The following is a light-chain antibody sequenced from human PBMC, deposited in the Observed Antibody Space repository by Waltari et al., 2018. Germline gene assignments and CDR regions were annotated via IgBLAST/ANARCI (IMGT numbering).Light chain of an antibody. J-gene: IGKJ1*01. CDR2: RVS. V-gene: IGKV2-30*02. Sequence: DVVMTQSPLPLPVTLGQPASISCRSSQSLVPRDGNTYLNWFQQRPGQAPRRLFYRVSKRDSGVPDRFSGSGSGSDFTLKISRVEAEDVGIYYCMQGIHLPWTFGQGTRVVSK. CDR1: QSLVPRDGNTY. CDR3: MQGIHLPWT.